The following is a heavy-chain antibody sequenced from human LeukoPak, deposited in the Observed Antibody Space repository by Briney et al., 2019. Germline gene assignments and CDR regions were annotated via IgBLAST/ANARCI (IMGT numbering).Heavy chain of an antibody. J-gene: IGHJ5*02. D-gene: IGHD6-13*01. Sequence: GESLKISCKGSGYSFTAFWIAWVRQMPGKGLEWMGIIYPSDSDTRYSPSFQGQVSISADKSISTAYLQWSSLRASDTALYYCARGKSSSGWFDLWGQGTRVIIPS. CDR1: GYSFTAFW. V-gene: IGHV5-51*01. CDR2: IYPSDSDT. CDR3: ARGKSSSGWFDL.